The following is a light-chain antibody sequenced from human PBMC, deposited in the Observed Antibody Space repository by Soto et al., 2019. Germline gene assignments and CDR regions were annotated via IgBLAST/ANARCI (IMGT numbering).Light chain of an antibody. CDR1: QTIRRW. Sequence: DIEMTQSPSTLSASVGDRVTITCRASQTIRRWLAWYQQRPGTAPKVLIYDASTLESGVPARFSGSGSETEFTLTISSLQPEDSATYYCQHYNSDPWTFGQGTKVEIK. CDR3: QHYNSDPWT. J-gene: IGKJ1*01. V-gene: IGKV1-5*01. CDR2: DAS.